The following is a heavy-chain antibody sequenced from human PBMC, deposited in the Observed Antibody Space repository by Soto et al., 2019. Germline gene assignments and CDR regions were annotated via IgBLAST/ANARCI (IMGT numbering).Heavy chain of an antibody. Sequence: PGGSLRLSCAASGFTFSDYYMSWIRQAPGKGLEWVSYISSSGSTIYYADSVKGRFTISRDNAKNSLYLQMNSLRAEDTAVYYCAREIYTVTMYYYYYMDVWGKGTTVTVPS. CDR2: ISSSGSTI. V-gene: IGHV3-11*01. J-gene: IGHJ6*03. CDR1: GFTFSDYY. D-gene: IGHD4-17*01. CDR3: AREIYTVTMYYYYYMDV.